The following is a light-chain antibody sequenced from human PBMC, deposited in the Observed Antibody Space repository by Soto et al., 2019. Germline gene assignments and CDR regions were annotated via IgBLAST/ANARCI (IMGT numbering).Light chain of an antibody. CDR1: QSISSN. J-gene: IGKJ1*01. CDR2: RTS. CDR3: QQYNNWPWT. V-gene: IGKV3-15*01. Sequence: EIVMTQSPATLSVSPGERATLSCRASQSISSNLAWYQQKPGQAPRLLMFRTSSRATGFPARFSGSGSGTEFNLTISSLQSEDFELYYCQQYNNWPWTFGQGTKVEIK.